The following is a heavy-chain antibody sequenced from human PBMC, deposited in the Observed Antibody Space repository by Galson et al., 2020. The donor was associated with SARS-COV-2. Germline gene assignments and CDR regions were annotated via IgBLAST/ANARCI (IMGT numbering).Heavy chain of an antibody. CDR1: GYTFTYYY. Sequence: ASVNVSCKASGYTFTYYYIHWVRQAPGQGLEWMGWINPKRCGTNYAQKLEGRVTMTRDTSITTAYMGLSRLRADDTAVHYCARLRYYDVLAGYIVDVWGQGTMVTVSS. D-gene: IGHD3-9*01. V-gene: IGHV1-2*02. J-gene: IGHJ6*02. CDR3: ARLRYYDVLAGYIVDV. CDR2: INPKRCGT.